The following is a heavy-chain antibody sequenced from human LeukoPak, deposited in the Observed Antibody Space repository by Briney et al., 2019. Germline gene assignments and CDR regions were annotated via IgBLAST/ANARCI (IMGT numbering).Heavy chain of an antibody. CDR1: GGTFSSYV. V-gene: IGHV1-8*03. CDR3: ARTYYYGSGSYYDPNWFDP. CDR2: MNPNSGDT. Sequence: GASVKVSCKASGGTFSSYVISWVRQAPGQGLEWMGWMNPNSGDTNYAQKFQGRVTITRNTSISTAYMELSSLRSEDTAVYYCARTYYYGSGSYYDPNWFDPWGQGTLVTVSS. D-gene: IGHD3-10*01. J-gene: IGHJ5*02.